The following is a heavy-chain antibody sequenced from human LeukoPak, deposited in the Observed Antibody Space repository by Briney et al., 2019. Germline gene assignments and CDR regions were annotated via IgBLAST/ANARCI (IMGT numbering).Heavy chain of an antibody. CDR3: ARGPPPSGYFDY. V-gene: IGHV4-38-2*02. CDR1: GYSISSGYY. Sequence: PSETLSLTCTVSGYSISSGYYWAWIRQTPGEGLEYIGSIYHSGSTYYNPSLKSRVTISVDTSKNQFSLKLSSVTAADTAMYYCARGPPPSGYFDYWGQGTLVTVSS. D-gene: IGHD2-15*01. J-gene: IGHJ4*02. CDR2: IYHSGST.